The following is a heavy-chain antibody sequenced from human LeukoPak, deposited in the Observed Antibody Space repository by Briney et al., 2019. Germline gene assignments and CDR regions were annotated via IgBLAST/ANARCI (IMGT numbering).Heavy chain of an antibody. J-gene: IGHJ3*02. Sequence: PGGSLRLSCAASGFTFNNYDMSWVRQATGKGLEWVSHIVTGTDTHYLGSVKGRFTISRDNAKNSLYLRMNSLRAGDTAVYYCARDRRADYGRNDDAFDIWGQGTMVTVSS. CDR2: IVTGTDT. CDR3: ARDRRADYGRNDDAFDI. D-gene: IGHD4-23*01. CDR1: GFTFNNYD. V-gene: IGHV3-13*01.